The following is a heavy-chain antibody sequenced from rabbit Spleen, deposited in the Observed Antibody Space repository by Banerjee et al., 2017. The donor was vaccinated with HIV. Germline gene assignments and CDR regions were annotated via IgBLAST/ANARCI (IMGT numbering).Heavy chain of an antibody. CDR3: ARSNGATYTIGLKL. CDR1: GFSFSSSYY. V-gene: IGHV1S45*01. J-gene: IGHJ4*01. CDR2: TYTASSGGP. D-gene: IGHD7-1*01. Sequence: QEQLVESGGGLVQPEGSLTLTCTASGFSFSSSYYMCWVRQAPGKGLEWIACTYTASSGGPFYASWAKGRFTISETSSTTVTLQMTSLTAADTATYFCARSNGATYTIGLKLWGPGTLVTVS.